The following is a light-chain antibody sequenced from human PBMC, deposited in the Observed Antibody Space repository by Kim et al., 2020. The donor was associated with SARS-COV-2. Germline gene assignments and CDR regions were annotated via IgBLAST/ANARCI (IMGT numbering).Light chain of an antibody. V-gene: IGLV1-44*01. Sequence: LTQPPSASGTPGQRITISCSGGRSNIGRNTVNWYQHLPGAAPKLLIYANNQRPSGVPVRFSGSKSGTSASLAISGLQSEDEADYYCAVWDDSLRGVFGGGTQLTVL. CDR3: AVWDDSLRGV. J-gene: IGLJ3*02. CDR2: ANN. CDR1: RSNIGRNT.